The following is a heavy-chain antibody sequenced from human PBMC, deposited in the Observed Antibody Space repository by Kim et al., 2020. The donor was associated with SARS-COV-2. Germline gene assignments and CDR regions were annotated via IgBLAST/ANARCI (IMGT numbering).Heavy chain of an antibody. CDR3: ARESQVYGGGDAFDI. Sequence: GGSLRLSCAASGFTFSSYGMHWVRQAPGKGLEWVAVIWYDGSNKYYADSVKGRFTISRDNSKNTLYLQMNSLRAEDTAVYYCARESQVYGGGDAFDIWGQGTMVTVSS. CDR1: GFTFSSYG. D-gene: IGHD4-17*01. J-gene: IGHJ3*02. V-gene: IGHV3-33*08. CDR2: IWYDGSNK.